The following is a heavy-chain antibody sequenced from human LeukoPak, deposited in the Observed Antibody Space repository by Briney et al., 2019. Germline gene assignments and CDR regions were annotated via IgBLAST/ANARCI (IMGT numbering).Heavy chain of an antibody. J-gene: IGHJ4*02. V-gene: IGHV3-69-1*01. CDR1: GFTFSNYG. D-gene: IGHD2-8*01. CDR2: ITSSGIT. Sequence: GGSLRLSCAASGFTFSNYGMNWIRQAPGKGLEWVSGITSSGITYYADSVRGRFTISRDNAKNSLYLQMNSLRAEDTAVYYCARGRPMVYAILAYWGQGTLVTVSS. CDR3: ARGRPMVYAILAY.